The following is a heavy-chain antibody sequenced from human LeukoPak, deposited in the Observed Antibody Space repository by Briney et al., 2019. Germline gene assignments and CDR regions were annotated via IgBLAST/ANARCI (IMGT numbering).Heavy chain of an antibody. CDR2: IWYDGSNK. D-gene: IGHD3-3*01. J-gene: IGHJ6*02. Sequence: QSGGSLRLSCAASGFTFSSYGMHWVRQAPGKGLEWVAVIWYDGSNKYYADSVKGRFTISRDNSKNTLYLQMNSLRAEDTAVYYCARDRITIFGVVIHYYYGMDVWGQGTTVTVSS. CDR3: ARDRITIFGVVIHYYYGMDV. CDR1: GFTFSSYG. V-gene: IGHV3-33*01.